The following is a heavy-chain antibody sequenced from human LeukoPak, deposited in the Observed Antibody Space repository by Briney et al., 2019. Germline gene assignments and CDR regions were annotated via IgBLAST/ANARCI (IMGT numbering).Heavy chain of an antibody. V-gene: IGHV5-51*01. CDR1: GYSFSYYW. CDR3: AGARRSNSSEAGDLYKSWFLFDI. D-gene: IGHD6-6*01. CDR2: VFPHDSDT. J-gene: IGHJ4*02. Sequence: GESLKISCHGSGYSFSYYWIAWVRQMPGEGLEWLGPVFPHDSDTRHSPSFQGQVTVSADKSINTAYLQWTGLKASDTAMYYCAGARRSNSSEAGDLYKSWFLFDIWGQGTQVTVSS.